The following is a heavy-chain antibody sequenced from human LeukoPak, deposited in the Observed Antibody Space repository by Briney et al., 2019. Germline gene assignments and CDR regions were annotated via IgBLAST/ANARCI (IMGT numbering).Heavy chain of an antibody. CDR2: INPNSGGT. CDR1: GYTFTVYY. D-gene: IGHD3-10*01. CDR3: ASGAWSPGSYPYYYYYMDV. J-gene: IGHJ6*03. V-gene: IGHV1-2*02. Sequence: ASVKVSFKASGYTFTVYYMHWVRQAPGQGLEWMGWINPNSGGTNYAQKFQGRVTMTRDTSISTAYMELSRLRSDDTAVYYCASGAWSPGSYPYYYYYMDVWGKGTTVTVSS.